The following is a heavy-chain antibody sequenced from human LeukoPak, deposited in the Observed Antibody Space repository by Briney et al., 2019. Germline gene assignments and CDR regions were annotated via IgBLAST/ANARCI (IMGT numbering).Heavy chain of an antibody. CDR3: VRGLRYTILGGDYF. V-gene: IGHV3-48*03. Sequence: GGSLRLSCAVSGFTFSSYDVKWVRQAPGKGLEWVSFISSSGSTINYADSVNGRFTISRDNAKNSLYLQMNSLRAEDTAVYYCVRGLRYTILGGDYFWGQATLVTVSS. D-gene: IGHD3-3*01. CDR1: GFTFSSYD. CDR2: ISSSGSTI. J-gene: IGHJ4*02.